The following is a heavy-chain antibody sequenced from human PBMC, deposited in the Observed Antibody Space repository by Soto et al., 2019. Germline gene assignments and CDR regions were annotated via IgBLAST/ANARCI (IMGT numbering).Heavy chain of an antibody. J-gene: IGHJ5*02. V-gene: IGHV3-74*01. D-gene: IGHD6-19*01. CDR2: IKSDGTTT. Sequence: GGSLRLSCAASGLMFSDYWMHWVRQAPGKGLVWVSRIKSDGTTTNYADSVKGRFTISRDNAKSTLYLQMDSLGAEDTAVYYCATTAGAWWFDPWGHGTLVTVSS. CDR1: GLMFSDYW. CDR3: ATTAGAWWFDP.